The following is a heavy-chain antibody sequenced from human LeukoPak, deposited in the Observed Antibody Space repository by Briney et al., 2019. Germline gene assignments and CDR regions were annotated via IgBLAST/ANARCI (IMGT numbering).Heavy chain of an antibody. CDR1: LFTFSIYA. CDR2: ISYAGSNK. J-gene: IGHJ4*02. D-gene: IGHD4-23*01. Sequence: PGRSLRLSSAASLFTFSIYAMHCVRQAPAKGLEWVAVISYAGSNKYYADSVKGRFTISRDNSKNTLYLQMNSLRAEDTAVYYCANDYGGNSIDNYFDYWGQGTLVTVAS. V-gene: IGHV3-30*04. CDR3: ANDYGGNSIDNYFDY.